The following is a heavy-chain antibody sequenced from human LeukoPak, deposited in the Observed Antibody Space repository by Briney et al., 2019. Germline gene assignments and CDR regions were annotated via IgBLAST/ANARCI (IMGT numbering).Heavy chain of an antibody. J-gene: IGHJ4*02. CDR3: ARHHSGGYSDY. CDR1: GGSFSGYY. Sequence: SETLSLTCAVYGGSFSGYYWSWIRQPPGKGLEWIGEINHSGSTNYNPSLKSRVTISVDTSKNQFSLKLSSVTAADTAVYYCARHHSGGYSDYWGQGTLVTVSS. V-gene: IGHV4-34*01. CDR2: INHSGST.